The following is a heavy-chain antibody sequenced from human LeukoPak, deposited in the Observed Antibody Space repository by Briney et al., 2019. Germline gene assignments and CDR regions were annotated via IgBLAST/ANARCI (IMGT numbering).Heavy chain of an antibody. Sequence: GGSLRLSCAASGFTFRNYVIHWVRQAPGKGLEWVAVTSSDLNVKLYADSVKGRFTISRDNSKNTLYLQMNSLRAEDTAVYYCAGNYYDSSGYYLDYWGQGTLVTVSS. CDR2: TSSDLNVK. CDR3: AGNYYDSSGYYLDY. J-gene: IGHJ4*02. V-gene: IGHV3-30-3*01. D-gene: IGHD3-22*01. CDR1: GFTFRNYV.